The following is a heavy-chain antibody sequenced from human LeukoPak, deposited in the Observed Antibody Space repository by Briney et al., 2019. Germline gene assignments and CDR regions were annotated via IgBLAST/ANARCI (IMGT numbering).Heavy chain of an antibody. CDR2: IYSGGST. D-gene: IGHD6-19*01. V-gene: IGHV3-66*01. CDR1: GFTVSSNY. J-gene: IGHJ4*02. CDR3: ARVRDSSGWYELDY. Sequence: GGSLRLSCAASGFTVSSNYMSWVRQAPGKGLEWVSVIYSGGSTYYADSVKGRFTISRDNSKNTPYLQMNSLRAEDTAVYYCARVRDSSGWYELDYWGQGTLVTVSS.